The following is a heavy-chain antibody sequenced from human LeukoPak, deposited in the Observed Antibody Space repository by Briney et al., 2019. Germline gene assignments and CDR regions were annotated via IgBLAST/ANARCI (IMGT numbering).Heavy chain of an antibody. D-gene: IGHD3-10*01. Sequence: GGSLRLSCAASGFIFSSFDMNWVRQAPGKGLEWVAVISYDGTNKYYADDSVKGRFTISRDNSRDTLYLQMNSLSTEDTAVYYCAKERNYYGSGSSTDFDFWGQGTLVTVSS. CDR3: AKERNYYGSGSSTDFDF. V-gene: IGHV3-30*18. CDR2: ISYDGTNK. J-gene: IGHJ4*02. CDR1: GFIFSSFD.